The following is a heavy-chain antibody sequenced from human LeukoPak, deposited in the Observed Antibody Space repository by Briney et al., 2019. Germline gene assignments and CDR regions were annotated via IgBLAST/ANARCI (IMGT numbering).Heavy chain of an antibody. J-gene: IGHJ6*03. CDR2: IYYSGST. D-gene: IGHD6-13*01. CDR3: ARMHSSSHDLYYYYYYYMDV. CDR1: GGSISSYY. V-gene: IGHV4-59*08. Sequence: PSETLSLTCTVSGGSISSYYWSWIRQPPGKGLEWIGYIYYSGSTNYNPSLKSRVTISVDTSKNQFSLKLSSVTAADTAVYYCARMHSSSHDLYYYYYYYMDVWGKGTTVTVSS.